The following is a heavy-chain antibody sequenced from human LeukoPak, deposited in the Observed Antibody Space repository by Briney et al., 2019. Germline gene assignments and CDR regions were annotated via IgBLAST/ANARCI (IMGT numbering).Heavy chain of an antibody. CDR1: GGTFSSYA. CDR3: ARDPGIAARRLQEIWFDP. J-gene: IGHJ5*02. Sequence: SVKVSCKASGGTFSSYAISWVRQAPGQGLEWMGGIIPIFGTANYAQKFQGRVTITTDESTSTAYMELSSLRSEDTAVYYCARDPGIAARRLQEIWFDPWGQGTLVTVSS. V-gene: IGHV1-69*05. D-gene: IGHD6-6*01. CDR2: IIPIFGTA.